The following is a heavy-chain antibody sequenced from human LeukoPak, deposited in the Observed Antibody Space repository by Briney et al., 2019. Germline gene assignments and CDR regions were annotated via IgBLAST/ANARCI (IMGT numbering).Heavy chain of an antibody. D-gene: IGHD2/OR15-2a*01. J-gene: IGHJ4*02. Sequence: GGSLRLSCAASGFTFSSYGMHWVRQAPGKGLEWVAVIWYDGSHKYYADSVKGRFTISRDNSKNSLYLQMNCLRAEDTAVYYCARAREGFYGPFDYWGQGTLLTVSS. CDR3: ARAREGFYGPFDY. CDR2: IWYDGSHK. V-gene: IGHV3-33*01. CDR1: GFTFSSYG.